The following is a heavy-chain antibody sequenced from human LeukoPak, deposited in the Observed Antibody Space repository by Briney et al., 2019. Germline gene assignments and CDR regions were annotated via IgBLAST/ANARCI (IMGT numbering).Heavy chain of an antibody. CDR1: GFTFSSYW. Sequence: GGSLRLSCAASGFTFSSYWMSWVRRAPGKGLEWVANIKQDGSEKYYVDSVKGRFTISRDNAKNSLYLQMNSLRAEDTAVYYCARVVVVPAASAEYFQHWGQGTLVTVSS. CDR2: IKQDGSEK. J-gene: IGHJ1*01. CDR3: ARVVVVPAASAEYFQH. D-gene: IGHD2-2*01. V-gene: IGHV3-7*03.